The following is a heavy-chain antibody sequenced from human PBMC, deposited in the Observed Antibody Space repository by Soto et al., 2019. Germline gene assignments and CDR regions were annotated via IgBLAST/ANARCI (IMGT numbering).Heavy chain of an antibody. CDR3: AIERESFEEHYFDS. CDR1: GGSIGAYY. V-gene: IGHV4-4*07. J-gene: IGHJ4*02. Sequence: QVQLKESGRGMVKPSEALSLTCSISGGSIGAYYWCWIRQPAGKGLQRIGRFYFTGISNHNPSLKSRVIMSADTAKKQFSLKLTSVTAADTAVYCCAIERESFEEHYFDSWGQGILVTVSS. CDR2: FYFTGIS. D-gene: IGHD3-9*01.